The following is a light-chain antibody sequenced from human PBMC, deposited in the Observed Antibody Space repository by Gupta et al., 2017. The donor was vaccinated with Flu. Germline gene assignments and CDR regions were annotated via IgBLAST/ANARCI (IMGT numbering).Light chain of an antibody. J-gene: IGKJ4*02. CDR2: LAS. V-gene: IGKV4-1*01. Sequence: LGELATINCSSSQNLLFTSCGRSYLAWYLQKPRQPPKLLIYLASTRASWVPDRFSCCGSGTDFTHTLNALQAEYVAVYCCYQYYATPALTFGGGTKVEIK. CDR1: QNLLFTSCGRSY. CDR3: YQYYATPALT.